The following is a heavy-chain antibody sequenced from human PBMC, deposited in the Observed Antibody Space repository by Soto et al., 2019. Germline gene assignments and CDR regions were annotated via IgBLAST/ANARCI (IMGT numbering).Heavy chain of an antibody. J-gene: IGHJ4*02. CDR1: GFSFSSYA. D-gene: IGHD5-12*01. CDR3: AKGSIEYSAAVDN. CDR2: ISARGGSS. V-gene: IGHV3-23*01. Sequence: DVQLLESGGGLVQPGGSLRLSCAASGFSFSSYAMVWVRQAPGKGLEWVAVISARGGSSYFADSVKGRFTLSRDNSKNVLSLEMNSLRAEDTAIYFCAKGSIEYSAAVDNGGQGYLLVVSS.